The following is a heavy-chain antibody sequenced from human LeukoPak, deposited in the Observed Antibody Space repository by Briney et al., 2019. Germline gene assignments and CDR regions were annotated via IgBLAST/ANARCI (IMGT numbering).Heavy chain of an antibody. V-gene: IGHV3-9*01. CDR2: ISWNSGSI. J-gene: IGHJ4*02. CDR1: GFTFDDYA. CDR3: AKDIVGDSSGYYF. Sequence: GGSLRLSCAASGFTFDDYAMHWVRQAPGKGLEWVSGISWNSGSIGYADSVKGRFTISRDNAKNSLYLQMNSLRAEDTALYYCAKDIVGDSSGYYFGGQGTLVTVSS. D-gene: IGHD3-22*01.